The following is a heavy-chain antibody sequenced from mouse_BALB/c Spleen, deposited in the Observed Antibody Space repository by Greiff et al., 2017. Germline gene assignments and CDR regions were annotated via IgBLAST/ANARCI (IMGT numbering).Heavy chain of an antibody. V-gene: IGHV14-3*02. CDR3: ARAGFYAMDY. CDR2: IDPANGNT. D-gene: IGHD4-1*01. Sequence: VQLKESGAELVKPGASVKLSCTASGFNIKDTYMHWVKQRPEQGLEWIGRIDPANGNTKYDPKFQGKATITADTSSNTAYLQLSSLTSEDTAVYYCARAGFYAMDYWGQGTSVTVSS. CDR1: GFNIKDTY. J-gene: IGHJ4*01.